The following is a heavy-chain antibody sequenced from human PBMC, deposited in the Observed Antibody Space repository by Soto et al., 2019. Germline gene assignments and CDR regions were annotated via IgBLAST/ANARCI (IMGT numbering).Heavy chain of an antibody. CDR3: AQGDVWSGHPCRPANHYLDV. V-gene: IGHV3-23*01. Sequence: GGSLRLSCAASGFTFRSYAMNWVRQAPGKGLEWVSGIYGSGGSTYYADSVKGRFTISRDNSKTTLYLQMNSLRAEDTAVYYCAQGDVWSGHPCRPANHYLDVWGKGTTVTVSS. J-gene: IGHJ6*03. D-gene: IGHD3-3*01. CDR2: IYGSGGST. CDR1: GFTFRSYA.